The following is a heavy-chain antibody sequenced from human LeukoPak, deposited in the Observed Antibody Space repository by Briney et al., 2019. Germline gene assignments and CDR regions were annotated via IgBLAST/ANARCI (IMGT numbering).Heavy chain of an antibody. CDR1: GGTFSSYA. CDR3: ARDSYYDSGGYFVDY. D-gene: IGHD3-22*01. V-gene: IGHV1-69*04. J-gene: IGHJ4*02. Sequence: SVKVSCKASGGTFSSYAISWVRQAPGQGLEWMGRIIPILGIANYAQKFQGRVTITADKSTSTAYMELSSLRSEDTAVYYCARDSYYDSGGYFVDYWGQGTLVTVSS. CDR2: IIPILGIA.